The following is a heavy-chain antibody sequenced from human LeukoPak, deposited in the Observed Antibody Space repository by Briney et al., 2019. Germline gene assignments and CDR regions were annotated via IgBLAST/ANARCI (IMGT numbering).Heavy chain of an antibody. CDR1: GFTFNNYG. CDR2: ITADGETT. Sequence: GGSLRLSCVASGFTFNNYGMRWVRQAPGKGLEWVSLITADGETTYNVELVKGRFTVSRDNSKNTVYLQMKSLRAEDTALYYCAKDLSYGFDYWGQGTLVTVSS. CDR3: AKDLSYGFDY. D-gene: IGHD5-18*01. J-gene: IGHJ4*02. V-gene: IGHV3-23*01.